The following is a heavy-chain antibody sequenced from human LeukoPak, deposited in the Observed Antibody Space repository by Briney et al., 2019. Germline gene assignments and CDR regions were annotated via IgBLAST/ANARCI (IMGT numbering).Heavy chain of an antibody. CDR1: GFTFSNAW. D-gene: IGHD6-13*01. CDR2: IKSKTDGGTT. CDR3: TTVSSWYGGDYYYGMDV. J-gene: IGHJ6*04. V-gene: IGHV3-15*01. Sequence: GGSLRLSCAASGFTFSNAWMSWVRPAPGKGLEWVGRIKSKTDGGTTDYAAPVKGRFTISRGYSKNTLYLQMNSLKTEDTAVYYCTTVSSWYGGDYYYGMDVWGKGTTVTVSS.